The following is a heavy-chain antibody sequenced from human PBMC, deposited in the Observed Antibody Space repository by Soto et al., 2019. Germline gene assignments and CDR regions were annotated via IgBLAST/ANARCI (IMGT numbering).Heavy chain of an antibody. CDR1: GDSIRSSY. Sequence: SETLSLTCTVSGDSIRSSYWSWVRQPPGRGLEWIGYVYHTGTTNSNPSLKSRVTISADTSKNLFSLKLISVTPADTAVYFCARDMSGGSSWYEFDSWGPGTLVTVSS. CDR2: VYHTGTT. CDR3: ARDMSGGSSWYEFDS. V-gene: IGHV4-59*01. D-gene: IGHD6-13*01. J-gene: IGHJ4*02.